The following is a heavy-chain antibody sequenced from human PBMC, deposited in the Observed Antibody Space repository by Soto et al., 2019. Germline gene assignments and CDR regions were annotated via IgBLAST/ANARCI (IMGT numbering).Heavy chain of an antibody. V-gene: IGHV1-2*04. J-gene: IGHJ4*02. CDR2: INPNSGGT. CDR1: GYTFTGYY. CDR3: AREGRPQYSSSFGGFDY. Sequence: QVQLVQSGAEVKKPGASVKVSCKASGYTFTGYYMHWVRQAPGQGLEWMGWINPNSGGTNYAQKFQGWVTMTRDTSISTAYMELSRLRSDDTAVYYCAREGRPQYSSSFGGFDYWGQGTLVTVSS. D-gene: IGHD6-6*01.